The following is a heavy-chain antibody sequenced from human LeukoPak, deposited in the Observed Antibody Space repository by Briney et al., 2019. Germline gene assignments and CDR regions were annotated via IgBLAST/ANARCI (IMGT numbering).Heavy chain of an antibody. CDR2: IIHSGST. CDR1: GGSFSGYY. Sequence: SETLSLTCAVYGGSFSGYYWSWIRQPPGKGLEWSGEIIHSGSTNYNPSLKSRVTISVDTSKNQFSLKLSSVTAADTAVYYCASLYGSGSYFDCMDVWGQGTTVTVSS. D-gene: IGHD3-10*01. V-gene: IGHV4-34*12. J-gene: IGHJ6*02. CDR3: ASLYGSGSYFDCMDV.